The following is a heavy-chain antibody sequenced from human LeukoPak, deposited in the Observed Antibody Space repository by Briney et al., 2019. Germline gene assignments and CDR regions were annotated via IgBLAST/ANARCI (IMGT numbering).Heavy chain of an antibody. CDR2: INPNSGGT. J-gene: IGHJ4*02. V-gene: IGHV1-2*06. CDR3: ARLVVPAAMAMAVDY. D-gene: IGHD2-2*01. Sequence: ASVKVSCKASGYTFTGYYMHWVRQAPGQGLEWKGRINPNSGGTNYAQKFQGRVTMTRDTSISTAYMELSRLRSDDTAVYYCARLVVPAAMAMAVDYWGQGTLVTVSS. CDR1: GYTFTGYY.